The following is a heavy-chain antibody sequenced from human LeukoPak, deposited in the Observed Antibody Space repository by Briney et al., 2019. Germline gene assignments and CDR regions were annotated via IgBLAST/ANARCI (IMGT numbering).Heavy chain of an antibody. J-gene: IGHJ3*01. V-gene: IGHV3-7*03. D-gene: IGHD6-6*01. Sequence: PGGSLRLSCAVSGFTSSGFWTSWSRQAPGKGLEWVASINSDGSEGYYADVVKGRFTISRDNAKNSLYLQINSLRAEDTAVYYCARSSYSSSSSVWGQGTMVTVSS. CDR3: ARSSYSSSSSV. CDR1: GFTSSGFW. CDR2: INSDGSEG.